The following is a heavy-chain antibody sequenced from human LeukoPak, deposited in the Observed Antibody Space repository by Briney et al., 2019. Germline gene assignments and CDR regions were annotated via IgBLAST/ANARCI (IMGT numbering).Heavy chain of an antibody. Sequence: ASVKVSCKASGYTFTSYAMNWVRQAPGQRLEWMGWINSGNGHTKYSQDFQGRVTITRDTSATTAYMELSSLRSEDMAVYYCTRGARFRSYGSGTYYTSLPFDPWGQGTLVTVSS. J-gene: IGHJ5*02. CDR1: GYTFTSYA. V-gene: IGHV1-3*03. D-gene: IGHD3-10*01. CDR3: TRGARFRSYGSGTYYTSLPFDP. CDR2: INSGNGHT.